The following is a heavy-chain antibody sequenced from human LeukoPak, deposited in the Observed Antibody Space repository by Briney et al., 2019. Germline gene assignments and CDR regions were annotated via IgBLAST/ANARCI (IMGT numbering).Heavy chain of an antibody. D-gene: IGHD6-6*01. V-gene: IGHV1-2*02. J-gene: IGHJ5*02. CDR3: ARDTERKQLHHLGWFDP. CDR2: INPNSGGT. CDR1: GYTFTGYY. Sequence: ASVKVSCKASGYTFTGYYMHCVRQAPGQGLEWMGWINPNSGGTNYAQKFQGRVTMTRDTSISTAYMELSRLRSDDTAVYYCARDTERKQLHHLGWFDPWGQGTLVTVSS.